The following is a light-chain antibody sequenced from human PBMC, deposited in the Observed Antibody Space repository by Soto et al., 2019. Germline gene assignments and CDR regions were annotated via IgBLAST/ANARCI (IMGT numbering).Light chain of an antibody. CDR2: DVI. CDR3: CSYRVTSTDCFVF. J-gene: IGLJ1*01. Sequence: QSALTQPRSVSGSPGQSVTISCTGTSRNFGGYDFVSWYQHHPGKAPKLIIYDVIKRPSGVPDRFSGSKSGNTASLTISGLQAVVESDYYCCSYRVTSTDCFVFFG. V-gene: IGLV2-11*01. CDR1: SRNFGGYDF.